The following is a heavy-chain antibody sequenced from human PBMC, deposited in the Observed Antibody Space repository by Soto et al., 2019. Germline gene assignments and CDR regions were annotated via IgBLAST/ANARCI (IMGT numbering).Heavy chain of an antibody. CDR3: ARASRSGIDY. V-gene: IGHV4-34*01. CDR2: INHSGST. Sequence: SETLSLTCAVYGGSFSGDYWSWIRQPPGKGLEWIGEINHSGSTNYNPSLKSRVTISVDTSKNQVSLKLSSVTAADTAVYYCARASRSGIDYWGQGTLVTVSS. CDR1: GGSFSGDY. J-gene: IGHJ4*02. D-gene: IGHD3-10*01.